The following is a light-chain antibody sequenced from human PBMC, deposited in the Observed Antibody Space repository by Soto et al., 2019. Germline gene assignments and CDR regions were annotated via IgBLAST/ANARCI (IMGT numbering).Light chain of an antibody. J-gene: IGKJ1*01. Sequence: DIQMTQSPSSLSASVEGGVTITCRASQSISTYLHWYQQKPGTAPKLLIYATSNLQSGVPSRFRGSGSGTEFTLTISSLQPDDFATYYCQQYKTYSWTFGQGTRGDIK. V-gene: IGKV1-39*01. CDR3: QQYKTYSWT. CDR1: QSISTY. CDR2: ATS.